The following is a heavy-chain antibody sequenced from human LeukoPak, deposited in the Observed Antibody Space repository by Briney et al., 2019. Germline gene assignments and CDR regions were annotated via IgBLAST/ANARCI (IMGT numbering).Heavy chain of an antibody. Sequence: PGGSLRLSCAASGFTFSSYAMHWVRQAPGKGLEWVAVISYDGSNKYYADSVKGRFTISRDNSKNTLYLQMNSLRAEDTAVYYCARDTPIAYCGGDCPGGGFSFDYWGQGTLVTVSS. J-gene: IGHJ4*02. V-gene: IGHV3-30-3*01. CDR3: ARDTPIAYCGGDCPGGGFSFDY. CDR1: GFTFSSYA. CDR2: ISYDGSNK. D-gene: IGHD2-21*02.